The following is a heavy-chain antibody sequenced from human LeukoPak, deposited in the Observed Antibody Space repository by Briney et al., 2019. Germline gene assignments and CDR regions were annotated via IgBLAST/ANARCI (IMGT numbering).Heavy chain of an antibody. CDR1: GGSFSGYY. CDR3: ARDRDGGVFDY. J-gene: IGHJ4*02. Sequence: SETLSLTCAVYGGSFSGYYWSWIRQPPGKGLEWIGEINHSGSTNYNPSLKSRVTISVDTSKNQLSLKLSSVTAADTAVYYCARDRDGGVFDYWGQGTLVTVSS. D-gene: IGHD3-10*01. CDR2: INHSGST. V-gene: IGHV4-34*01.